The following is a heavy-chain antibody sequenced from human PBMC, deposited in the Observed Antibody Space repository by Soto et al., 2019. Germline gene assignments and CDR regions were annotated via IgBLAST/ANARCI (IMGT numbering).Heavy chain of an antibody. CDR1: GFTFTNYA. CDR3: GKPRSTLGPVVIS. CDR2: ISGTGATT. D-gene: IGHD3-16*01. V-gene: IGHV3-23*01. J-gene: IGHJ5*02. Sequence: EVQLLESGGGLVQSGGSLRLSCATSGFTFTNYAMSWVRRAPGKGLEWVSVISGTGATTFYAGSVKGRFTISRDNSKNTLFLQMYSLRVEDTAVYYCGKPRSTLGPVVISWGRGTLVTVSS.